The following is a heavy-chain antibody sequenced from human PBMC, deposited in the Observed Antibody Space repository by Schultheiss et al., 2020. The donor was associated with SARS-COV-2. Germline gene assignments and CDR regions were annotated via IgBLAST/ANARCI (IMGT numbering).Heavy chain of an antibody. Sequence: SQTLSLTCAVSGGSISSSNWWSWVRQPPGKGLEWIGEIYHSGSTNYNPSLKSRVTISVDKSKNQFSLKLSSVTAADTAVYYCAKRSYGFDYFDDWGQGTLVTVSS. CDR1: GGSISSSNW. J-gene: IGHJ4*02. CDR2: IYHSGST. CDR3: AKRSYGFDYFDD. D-gene: IGHD3-10*01. V-gene: IGHV4-4*02.